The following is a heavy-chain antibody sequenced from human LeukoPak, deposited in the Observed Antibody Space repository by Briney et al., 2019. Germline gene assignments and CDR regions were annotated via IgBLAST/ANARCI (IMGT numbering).Heavy chain of an antibody. J-gene: IGHJ4*02. CDR2: INPSGGST. D-gene: IGHD6-13*01. V-gene: IGHV1-46*01. CDR3: ARDGYAAGTRPHFDY. Sequence: ASVKVSCKASGYTFTSYYMHWVRQAPGQGLEWMGIINPSGGSTSYAQKFQGRVTMTRDTSTSTVYMELSSLRSEDTAVYYCARDGYAAGTRPHFDYWGQGTLVTVSS. CDR1: GYTFTSYY.